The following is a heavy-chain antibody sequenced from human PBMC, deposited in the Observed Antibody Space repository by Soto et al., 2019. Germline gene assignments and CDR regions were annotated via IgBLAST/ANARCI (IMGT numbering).Heavy chain of an antibody. Sequence: ASVKVSCKTSGYTFSNYGINWVRQAPGQGLEWMGWISAYNGNTNFAQKLQGRVSLTTDTSSTTAYMELRSLTSDDTAVYYCARHREYSDYDGAGRKFDYWGQGTLVTVSS. CDR1: GYTFSNYG. V-gene: IGHV1-18*01. CDR2: ISAYNGNT. D-gene: IGHD5-12*01. J-gene: IGHJ4*02. CDR3: ARHREYSDYDGAGRKFDY.